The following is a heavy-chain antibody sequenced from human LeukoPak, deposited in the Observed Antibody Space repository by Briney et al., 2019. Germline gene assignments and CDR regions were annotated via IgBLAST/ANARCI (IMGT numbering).Heavy chain of an antibody. CDR3: AKDTLQTVYSFDY. CDR2: ISGSGGST. CDR1: GFTFSSYA. J-gene: IGHJ4*02. V-gene: IGHV3-23*01. D-gene: IGHD2-15*01. Sequence: WGSLRLSCAASGFTFSSYAMSWVRQAPGKGLEWVSAISGSGGSTYYADSVKGRFTISRDNSKNTLYLQMNSLRAEDTAVYYCAKDTLQTVYSFDYWGQGTLVTVSS.